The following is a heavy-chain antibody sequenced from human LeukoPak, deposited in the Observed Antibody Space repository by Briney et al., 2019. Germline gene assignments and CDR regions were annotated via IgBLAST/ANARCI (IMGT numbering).Heavy chain of an antibody. CDR1: GGTFSSYA. Sequence: SVKVSCKASGGTFSSYAISRVRQAPGQGLEWMGGIIPIFGTANYAQKFQGRVTITTDESTSTAYMELSSLRSEDTAVYYCARAGITMVRGVIIPGAFDIWGQGTMVTVSS. D-gene: IGHD3-10*01. CDR3: ARAGITMVRGVIIPGAFDI. J-gene: IGHJ3*02. CDR2: IIPIFGTA. V-gene: IGHV1-69*05.